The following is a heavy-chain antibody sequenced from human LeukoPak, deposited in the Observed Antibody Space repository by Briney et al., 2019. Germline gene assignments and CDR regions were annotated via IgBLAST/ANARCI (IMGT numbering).Heavy chain of an antibody. V-gene: IGHV4-34*01. CDR2: INHSGST. D-gene: IGHD3-10*01. Sequence: PSETLSLTCAVYGGSFSGYYWSWIRQPPGKGLEWIGEINHSGSTNYNPSLKSRVTISVDTSKNQFSLKLSSVTAADTAVYYCARGITMVRGVIIGGSDFKASNFDYWGQGTLVTVSS. J-gene: IGHJ4*02. CDR3: ARGITMVRGVIIGGSDFKASNFDY. CDR1: GGSFSGYY.